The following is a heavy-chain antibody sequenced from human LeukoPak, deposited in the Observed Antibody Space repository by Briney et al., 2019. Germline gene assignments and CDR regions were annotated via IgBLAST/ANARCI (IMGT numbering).Heavy chain of an antibody. CDR2: IKQDGSEK. Sequence: GGSLRLSCAASGFTFSSYWMSWVRQAPGKGLEWVANIKQDGSEKYYVDSVKGRFTISRDNAKNSLYLQMNSLRSEDTAMYYCARDLSHRYYHSTGYAFDYWGQGTLVTVSS. CDR3: ARDLSHRYYHSTGYAFDY. J-gene: IGHJ4*02. CDR1: GFTFSSYW. D-gene: IGHD3-22*01. V-gene: IGHV3-7*03.